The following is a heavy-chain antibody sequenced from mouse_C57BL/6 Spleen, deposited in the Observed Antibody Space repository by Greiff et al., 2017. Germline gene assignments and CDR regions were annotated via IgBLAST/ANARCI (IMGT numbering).Heavy chain of an antibody. V-gene: IGHV1-54*01. D-gene: IGHD2-3*01. Sequence: QVQLQQSGAELVRPGTSVKVSCKASGYAFTNYLIEWVKQRPGQGLEWIGVINPGSGGTNYNEKFKGKATLTADKSSSTAYMQLSSLTSEDSAVYFCARSPDGYYRYFDVWGTGTTVTVSS. J-gene: IGHJ1*03. CDR1: GYAFTNYL. CDR2: INPGSGGT. CDR3: ARSPDGYYRYFDV.